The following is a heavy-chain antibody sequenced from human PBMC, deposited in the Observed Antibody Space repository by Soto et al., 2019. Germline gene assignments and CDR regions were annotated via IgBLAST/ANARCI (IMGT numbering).Heavy chain of an antibody. J-gene: IGHJ2*01. CDR2: ISANSGET. V-gene: IGHV1-18*01. D-gene: IGHD6-19*01. CDR3: ARTGSGLVLDL. Sequence: ASVEVRCKASGETIYSRGGSWVHQANGQGLEWMGWISANSGETIYAQKFQGRVTMTEDTSTDTAYMELSSLRSEDTAVYYCARTGSGLVLDLRGRGTLVTVSS. CDR1: GETIYSRG.